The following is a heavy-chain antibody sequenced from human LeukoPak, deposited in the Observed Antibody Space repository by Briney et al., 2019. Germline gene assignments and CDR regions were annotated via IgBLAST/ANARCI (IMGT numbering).Heavy chain of an antibody. CDR1: GFTFSSYE. V-gene: IGHV3-48*03. CDR3: ARCSGGYYFDY. Sequence: GGSLRLSCAASGFTFSSYEMNWVRQAPGKGLEWVSYISSVGTTIYYADSVKGRFTISRDNAKNSLYLQMNSLRAEDTAIYYCARCSGGYYFDYWGQGTLVTVSP. J-gene: IGHJ4*02. D-gene: IGHD2-15*01. CDR2: ISSVGTTI.